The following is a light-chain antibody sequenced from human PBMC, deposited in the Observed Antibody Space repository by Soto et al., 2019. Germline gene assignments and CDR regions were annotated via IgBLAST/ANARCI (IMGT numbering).Light chain of an antibody. CDR1: QSVSSY. CDR3: QQYGSSPPT. V-gene: IGKV3-20*01. J-gene: IGKJ1*01. CDR2: DAS. Sequence: EIVLTQSPATLSLSPGERATLSCRASQSVSSYLAWYQQKPGQAPRLLIYDASSRATGIPERFSGSGSGTDFNLSVSRLEPEDFAVYFCQQYGSSPPTFGQGTKVEIK.